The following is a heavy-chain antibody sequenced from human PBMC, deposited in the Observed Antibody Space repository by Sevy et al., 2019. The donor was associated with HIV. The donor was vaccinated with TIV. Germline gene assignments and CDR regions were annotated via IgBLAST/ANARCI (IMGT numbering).Heavy chain of an antibody. D-gene: IGHD3-22*01. Sequence: GGSLRLSCAASGFTFNTHAMNWVRQAPGKGLERVSVISGPGYGTNYADSVKGRFTISRDNSKNTLYLQMNSLRDDDTAVYYCAKALNPALESMLEVNLRSLKGFDVWGQGTMVTVSS. J-gene: IGHJ3*01. V-gene: IGHV3-23*01. CDR2: ISGPGYGT. CDR1: GFTFNTHA. CDR3: AKALNPALESMLEVNLRSLKGFDV.